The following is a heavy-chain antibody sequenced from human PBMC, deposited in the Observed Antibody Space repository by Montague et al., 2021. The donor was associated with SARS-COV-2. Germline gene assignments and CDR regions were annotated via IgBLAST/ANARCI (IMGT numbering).Heavy chain of an antibody. CDR2: IYTSGST. CDR3: AREAGITIFGVAPAGYYYYMDV. Sequence: SETLSLTCTVSGGSISSYYWSWIRQPAGKGLEWIGRIYTSGSTNYNPSLKSRVTMSVDTSKNQFSLKLSSVTAADTAVYYCAREAGITIFGVAPAGYYYYMDVWAKGPRSPSP. J-gene: IGHJ6*03. V-gene: IGHV4-4*07. CDR1: GGSISSYY. D-gene: IGHD3-3*01.